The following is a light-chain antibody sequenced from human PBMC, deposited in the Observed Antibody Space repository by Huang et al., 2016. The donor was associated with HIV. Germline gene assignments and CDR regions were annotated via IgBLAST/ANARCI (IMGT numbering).Light chain of an antibody. V-gene: IGKV2D-29*02. J-gene: IGKJ3*01. Sequence: DIVMTQTPLSLSVTPGQPASISCKSSQSLLHSDGKTYLFWYLPKPGQSPQLRIYEVYNRCSGVPDRFSGSGSGTDFTLKISRVEAEDVGVYYCMQSIQLPPTFGPGTTVDIK. CDR1: QSLLHSDGKTY. CDR3: MQSIQLPPT. CDR2: EVY.